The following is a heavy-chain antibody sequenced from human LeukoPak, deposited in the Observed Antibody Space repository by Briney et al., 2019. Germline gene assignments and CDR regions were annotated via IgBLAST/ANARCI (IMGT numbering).Heavy chain of an antibody. V-gene: IGHV3-23*01. CDR1: GFTFSSYA. CDR2: ISGSGGST. J-gene: IGHJ6*02. D-gene: IGHD2-2*01. Sequence: GGSLRLSCAASGFTFSSYAMSWVRQAPGKGLEWVSVISGSGGSTNYADSVKGRFTISRDNSKNTLYLQMNSLRAEDTAVYYCAKSRYCSSTSCFHYGMDVWGQGTTVTVSS. CDR3: AKSRYCSSTSCFHYGMDV.